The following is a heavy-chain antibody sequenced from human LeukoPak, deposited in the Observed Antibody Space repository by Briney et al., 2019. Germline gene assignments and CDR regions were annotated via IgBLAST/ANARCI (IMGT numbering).Heavy chain of an antibody. CDR3: ARVSGSGSYKSFDY. CDR2: IYSGGST. CDR1: GLTVSSNY. Sequence: GGSLRLSCTASGLTVSSNYMSWVRQAPGKGLEWVSVIYSGGSTYYADSVKGRFTISRDNSKNTLYLQMNSLRAEDTAVYYCARVSGSGSYKSFDYWGQGTLVTVPS. J-gene: IGHJ4*02. D-gene: IGHD3-10*01. V-gene: IGHV3-53*01.